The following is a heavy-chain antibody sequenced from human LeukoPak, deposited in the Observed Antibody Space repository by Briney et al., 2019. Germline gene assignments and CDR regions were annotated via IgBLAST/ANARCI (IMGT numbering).Heavy chain of an antibody. CDR1: GFTFRNYE. CDR3: ARDFLSYFDFWSGTDY. D-gene: IGHD3-3*01. V-gene: IGHV3-30*04. J-gene: IGHJ4*02. Sequence: PGGSLRLSCAASGFTFRNYEMNWVRQAPGKGLEWLAVISYDGNNKYNADSVKGRFIISRDNSKNTLYLQMNSLRPDDTAVYYCARDFLSYFDFWSGTDYWGQGTLVTVSS. CDR2: ISYDGNNK.